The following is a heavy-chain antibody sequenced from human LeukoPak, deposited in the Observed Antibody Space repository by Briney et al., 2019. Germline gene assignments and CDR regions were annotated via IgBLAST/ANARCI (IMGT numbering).Heavy chain of an antibody. CDR3: AKDRSGTWSFDY. Sequence: PGSPLRLSCAASGFDFSSHNMHWVRQAPGKGLEWLAVVWYDGINNVLADSVKGRFTLSRDNSKNTLSLQINSLRVEDTAVYFCAKDRSGTWSFDYWGQGALVTVSS. CDR2: VWYDGINN. V-gene: IGHV3-33*06. CDR1: GFDFSSHN. J-gene: IGHJ4*02. D-gene: IGHD3-3*01.